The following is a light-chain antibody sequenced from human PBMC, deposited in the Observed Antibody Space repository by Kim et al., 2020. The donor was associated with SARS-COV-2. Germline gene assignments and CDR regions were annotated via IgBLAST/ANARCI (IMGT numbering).Light chain of an antibody. Sequence: APVGDRVTITCRASQGITSALAWYQQKPGKAPKLLIYDASTLESGVPSRFSGSGSGTDFTLTISSLQPEDFATYYCQQFNSYPITLGQGTRLEIK. CDR3: QQFNSYPIT. CDR2: DAS. CDR1: QGITSA. J-gene: IGKJ5*01. V-gene: IGKV1-13*02.